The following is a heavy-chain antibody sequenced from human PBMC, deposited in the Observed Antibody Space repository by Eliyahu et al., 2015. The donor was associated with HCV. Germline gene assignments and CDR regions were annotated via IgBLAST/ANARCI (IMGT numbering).Heavy chain of an antibody. Sequence: QLQLQESGPGLVKPSETLSLTCTVSGGSISSSSYYWGWIRQPPGKGLEWIGSIYYSGSTYYNPSLKSRVTISVDTSKNQFSLKLSSVTAADTAVYYCARRRKSYLYYYYGMDVWGQGTTVTVSS. V-gene: IGHV4-39*01. CDR1: GGSISSSSYY. CDR2: IYYSGST. J-gene: IGHJ6*02. CDR3: ARRRKSYLYYYYGMDV. D-gene: IGHD1-26*01.